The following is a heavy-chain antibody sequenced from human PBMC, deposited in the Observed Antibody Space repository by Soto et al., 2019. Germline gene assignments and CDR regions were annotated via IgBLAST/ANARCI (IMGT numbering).Heavy chain of an antibody. Sequence: SETLSLTCTVSGGSISSYYWSWIRQPPGKGLEWIGYIYYSGSTNYNPSLKSRVTISVDTSKNQFSLRLSSVTAADTAVYYCARDTHASSSSAEGYYYYYYMDVWGKGTTVTVSS. CDR1: GGSISSYY. J-gene: IGHJ6*03. CDR3: ARDTHASSSSAEGYYYYYYMDV. D-gene: IGHD6-6*01. V-gene: IGHV4-59*01. CDR2: IYYSGST.